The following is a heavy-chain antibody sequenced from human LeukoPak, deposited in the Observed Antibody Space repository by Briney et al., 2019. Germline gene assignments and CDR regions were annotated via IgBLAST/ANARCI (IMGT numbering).Heavy chain of an antibody. Sequence: SETLSLTCTVSGGSISSYYWSWIRQPPGKGLEWIGYIYYSGSTNYNPSLKSRVTISVDTSKNQFSLKLSSVTAADTAVYYCVRLGSWFDPWGQGTLVTVSS. CDR3: VRLGSWFDP. CDR1: GGSISSYY. J-gene: IGHJ5*02. CDR2: IYYSGST. D-gene: IGHD1-26*01. V-gene: IGHV4-59*08.